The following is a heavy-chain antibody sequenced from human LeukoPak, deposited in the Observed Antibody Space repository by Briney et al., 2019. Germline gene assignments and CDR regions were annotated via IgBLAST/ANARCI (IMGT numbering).Heavy chain of an antibody. CDR3: ARDYGGNSGLFDP. Sequence: GASVKVSCKASGYTFTSYDLNWVRQATGQGLEWKGWMNPNTGNTGYAQKFQGRVTMTRDTSISTAYMELSSLRSEDTAVYFCARDYGGNSGLFDPWGQGTLVTVSS. J-gene: IGHJ5*02. D-gene: IGHD4-23*01. V-gene: IGHV1-8*01. CDR2: MNPNTGNT. CDR1: GYTFTSYD.